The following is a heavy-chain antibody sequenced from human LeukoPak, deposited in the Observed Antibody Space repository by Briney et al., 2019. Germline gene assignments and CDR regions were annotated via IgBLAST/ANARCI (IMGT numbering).Heavy chain of an antibody. D-gene: IGHD6-19*01. J-gene: IGHJ3*02. CDR3: ARHLGRLAHAFDI. CDR2: IYYSGST. Sequence: SETLSLTCTVSGGSISSSSYYWGWIRQPPGKGLEWIGSIYYSGSTYYNPSLKSRVTISVDTSKNQFSLKLSSVTAADTAVYYCARHLGRLAHAFDIWGQGTMVTVSS. V-gene: IGHV4-39*01. CDR1: GGSISSSSYY.